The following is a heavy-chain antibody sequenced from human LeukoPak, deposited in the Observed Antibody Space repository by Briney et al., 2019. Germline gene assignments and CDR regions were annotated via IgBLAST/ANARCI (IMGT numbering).Heavy chain of an antibody. V-gene: IGHV1-8*01. D-gene: IGHD6-13*01. J-gene: IGHJ6*02. CDR2: MNPNSGNT. Sequence: ASVKISCKASGYTFTSYDINWVRQATGQGLEWMGWMNPNSGNTGYAQKFQGRVTTTRNTSISTAYMELSSLRSEDTAVYYCAIMTAAAGTRYYYYYGMDVWGQGTTVTVSS. CDR3: AIMTAAAGTRYYYYYGMDV. CDR1: GYTFTSYD.